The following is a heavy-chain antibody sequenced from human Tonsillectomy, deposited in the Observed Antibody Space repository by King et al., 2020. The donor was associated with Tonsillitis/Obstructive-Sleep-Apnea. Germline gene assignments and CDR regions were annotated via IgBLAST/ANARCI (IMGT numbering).Heavy chain of an antibody. J-gene: IGHJ4*02. D-gene: IGHD3-3*01. Sequence: VQLVESGGGVVQPGRSLRLSCAAYGFTFSSYGMHWVRQAPGKGLEWVAVISYDGSNKYYADSVKGRFTISRDNSKNTLYLQMNSLRAEDTAVYYCAKCGVYDFWSGSLGRCDYWGQGTLVTVSS. CDR1: GFTFSSYG. CDR2: ISYDGSNK. CDR3: AKCGVYDFWSGSLGRCDY. V-gene: IGHV3-30*18.